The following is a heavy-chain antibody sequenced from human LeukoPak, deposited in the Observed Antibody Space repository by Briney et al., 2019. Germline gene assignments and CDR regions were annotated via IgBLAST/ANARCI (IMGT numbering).Heavy chain of an antibody. V-gene: IGHV1-24*01. Sequence: ASMKVSCKVSGYTLTELSMHWVRQAPGKGLEGMGGFDPEDGETIYAQKFQGRVTMNEDTSTDTAYMELSSLRSEDTAVYYCATDPWGVGAHSAFDIWGQGTMVTVSS. J-gene: IGHJ3*02. D-gene: IGHD1-26*01. CDR1: GYTLTELS. CDR3: ATDPWGVGAHSAFDI. CDR2: FDPEDGET.